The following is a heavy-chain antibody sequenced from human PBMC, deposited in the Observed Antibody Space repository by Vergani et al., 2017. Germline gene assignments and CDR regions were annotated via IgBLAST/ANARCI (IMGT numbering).Heavy chain of an antibody. CDR3: ARRGGGYDY. Sequence: QVQLQESGPGLVKPSETLSLTCTVSGGSISSYYWSGIRQPPGKGLEWIGYIYTSGSTNYNPSLKSRVTISVDTSKNQYSLKLSSVTAADTAVYYCARRGGGYDYWGQGTLVTVSS. CDR2: IYTSGST. V-gene: IGHV4-4*09. J-gene: IGHJ4*02. D-gene: IGHD5-12*01. CDR1: GGSISSYY.